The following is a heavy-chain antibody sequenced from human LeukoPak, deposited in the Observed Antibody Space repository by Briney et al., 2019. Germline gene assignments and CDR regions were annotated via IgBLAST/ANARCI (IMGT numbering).Heavy chain of an antibody. Sequence: GGSLRLSCAASGFTVSSNYMSWVRQAPGKGLEWVSVTYSCGSTYYADSVKGRFTISRDNSKNTLYLQMNSLRAEDTAVYYCARVWSPYSSTSCYPSDYYYYMDVWGKGTTVTVSS. D-gene: IGHD2-2*01. J-gene: IGHJ6*03. CDR3: ARVWSPYSSTSCYPSDYYYYMDV. CDR1: GFTVSSNY. CDR2: TYSCGST. V-gene: IGHV3-66*03.